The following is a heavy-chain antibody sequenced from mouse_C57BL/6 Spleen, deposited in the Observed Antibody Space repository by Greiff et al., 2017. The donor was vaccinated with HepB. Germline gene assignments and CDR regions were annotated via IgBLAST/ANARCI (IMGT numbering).Heavy chain of an antibody. D-gene: IGHD1-1*01. V-gene: IGHV1-9*01. CDR3: ARREYYGSREYFDV. J-gene: IGHJ1*03. Sequence: LQESGAELMKPGASVKLSCKATGYTFTGYWIEWVKQWPGHGLEWIGEILPGSGSTNYNETFKGKATFTADTSSNTAYMQLSSLPTEDSAIYYCARREYYGSREYFDVWGTGTTVTVSS. CDR1: GYTFTGYW. CDR2: ILPGSGST.